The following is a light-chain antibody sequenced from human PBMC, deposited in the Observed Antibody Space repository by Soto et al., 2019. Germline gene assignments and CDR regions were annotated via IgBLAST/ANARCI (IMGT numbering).Light chain of an antibody. J-gene: IGLJ1*01. Sequence: QPVLTQPRSVSGSPGQSVTISCTGTSSDVGGYNYVSWYQQHPGRAPRVMIYDVRTRPSGVPDRFSGSKSGNTASLTISELQAEDEADYYCCSYAGDYTFVFGTGTKLTVL. V-gene: IGLV2-11*01. CDR2: DVR. CDR3: CSYAGDYTFV. CDR1: SSDVGGYNY.